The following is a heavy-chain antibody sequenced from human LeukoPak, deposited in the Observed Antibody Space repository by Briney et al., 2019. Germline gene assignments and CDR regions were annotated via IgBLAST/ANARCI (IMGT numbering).Heavy chain of an antibody. CDR1: GYTFTSYD. D-gene: IGHD6-19*01. CDR3: ARGGVSYSSGWYSWYYYYYMDV. CDR2: MNPNSGNT. Sequence: ASVKVSCKASGYTFTSYDINWVRQATGQGLEWMGWMNPNSGNTGYAQKFQGRVTMTRNTSISTAYMELSSLRSEDTAVYYCARGGVSYSSGWYSWYYYYYMDVWGKGTTVTISS. J-gene: IGHJ6*03. V-gene: IGHV1-8*01.